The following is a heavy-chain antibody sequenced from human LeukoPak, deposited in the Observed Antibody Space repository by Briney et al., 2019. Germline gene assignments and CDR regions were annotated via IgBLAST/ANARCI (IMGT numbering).Heavy chain of an antibody. CDR2: ISAYNGNT. J-gene: IGHJ4*02. CDR1: GYTFTSYG. Sequence: GASVKVSCKASGYTFTSYGISWVRQAPGQGLEWMGWISAYNGNTNYAQKLQGRVTMTTDTSTSTAYMELRSLRSDDTAVYYCARDPRTHGWHPRRPFDYWGQGTLVTVSS. D-gene: IGHD6-19*01. V-gene: IGHV1-18*01. CDR3: ARDPRTHGWHPRRPFDY.